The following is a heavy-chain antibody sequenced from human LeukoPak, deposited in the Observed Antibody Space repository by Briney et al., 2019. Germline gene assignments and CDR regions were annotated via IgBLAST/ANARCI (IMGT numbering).Heavy chain of an antibody. J-gene: IGHJ6*03. CDR1: GGSFSGYY. CDR2: INHSGST. V-gene: IGHV4-34*01. CDR3: ARGRPAAGTYYYYYYYMDV. Sequence: QPSETLSLTCAVYGGSFSGYYWSWIRQPPGKGLEWIGEINHSGSTNYNPSLKSRVTISVDTSKNQFSLKLSSVTAADTAVYYCARGRPAAGTYYYYYYYMDVWGKGTTVTISS. D-gene: IGHD6-13*01.